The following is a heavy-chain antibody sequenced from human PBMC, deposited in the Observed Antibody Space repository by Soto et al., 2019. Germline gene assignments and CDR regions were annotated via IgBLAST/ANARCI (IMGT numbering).Heavy chain of an antibody. CDR3: AREKKNVEMAAMYYYYYGMDV. J-gene: IGHJ6*02. CDR2: IIPILGTA. Sequence: SVKISFMASVGTFGSYAISWVRQAPVQGLEWMDEIIPILGTANYAQNFQGIVTITAYESTSTAYMELSSLRSVETAVYYCAREKKNVEMAAMYYYYYGMDVWGQGTTVTVSS. CDR1: VGTFGSYA. V-gene: IGHV1-69*13. D-gene: IGHD2-2*01.